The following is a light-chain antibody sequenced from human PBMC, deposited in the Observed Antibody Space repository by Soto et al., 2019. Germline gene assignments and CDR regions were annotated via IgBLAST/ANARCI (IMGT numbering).Light chain of an antibody. CDR3: QQSYSNPLT. CDR2: AAS. Sequence: DIRMTQSPSSLSASVGDRVTITCRASQSISSYVNWYQQKPGKAPQLLIYAASSLQSGVPSRFSGGGSGTDFTLTISSLQPEDFATYYCQQSYSNPLTFGAGTKVDI. J-gene: IGKJ4*01. V-gene: IGKV1-39*01. CDR1: QSISSY.